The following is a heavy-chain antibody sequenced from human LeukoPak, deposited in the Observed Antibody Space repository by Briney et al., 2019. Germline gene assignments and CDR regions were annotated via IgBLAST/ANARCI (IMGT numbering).Heavy chain of an antibody. Sequence: PGGSLRLSCAASGFTFSSYAMHWVRQAPGKGLEWVAVISYDGSNKYYADSVKGRFTISRDNSKSTLSLQMNSLRAEDTAVYYCAREIGYGSGSYYGPDGFDIWGQGTMVTVSS. D-gene: IGHD3-10*01. V-gene: IGHV3-30*04. J-gene: IGHJ3*02. CDR2: ISYDGSNK. CDR1: GFTFSSYA. CDR3: AREIGYGSGSYYGPDGFDI.